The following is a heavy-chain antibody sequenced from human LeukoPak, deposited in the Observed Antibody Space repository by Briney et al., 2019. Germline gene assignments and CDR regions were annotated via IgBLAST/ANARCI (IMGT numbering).Heavy chain of an antibody. CDR2: IYNRGST. D-gene: IGHD2-15*01. Sequence: PETLSLTCTVPGGSISSYYWSWIRQPPGKGLEWIGYIYNRGSTNYNPSLKSRVTISVDTSKNQFSLKLSSVTAADTAVYYCARGGAAPGAFDVWGQGTVVTASS. CDR1: GGSISSYY. V-gene: IGHV4-59*01. CDR3: ARGGAAPGAFDV. J-gene: IGHJ3*01.